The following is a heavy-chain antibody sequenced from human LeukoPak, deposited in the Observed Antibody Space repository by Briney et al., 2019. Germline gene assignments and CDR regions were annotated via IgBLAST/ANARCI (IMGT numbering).Heavy chain of an antibody. CDR2: IYTSGST. CDR3: ARSRLRFLEWLLESDAFDI. CDR1: GGSISSYY. Sequence: SETLSLTCTVSGGSISSYYWSWIRQPAGKGLEWIGRIYTSGSTNYNPSLKSRVTMSVDTSKNQFSLKLGSVTAADTAVYYCARSRLRFLEWLLESDAFDIWGQGTMVTVSS. V-gene: IGHV4-4*07. J-gene: IGHJ3*02. D-gene: IGHD3-3*01.